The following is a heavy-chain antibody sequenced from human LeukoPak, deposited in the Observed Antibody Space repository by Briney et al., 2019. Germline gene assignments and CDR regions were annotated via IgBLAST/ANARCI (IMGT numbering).Heavy chain of an antibody. CDR1: GYTFTGDY. J-gene: IGHJ6*03. V-gene: IGHV1-2*02. CDR3: ARDNSCSSSSCGNSYMDV. D-gene: IGHD2-2*01. Sequence: VASVKVSYKASGYTFTGDYIHWVRQAPGQGIEWMGWINPNSGGTNYAQKFQGRVTMTRDTSISTAYMELSGLKSDDTAVFYCARDNSCSSSSCGNSYMDVWGKGTTVTVSS. CDR2: INPNSGGT.